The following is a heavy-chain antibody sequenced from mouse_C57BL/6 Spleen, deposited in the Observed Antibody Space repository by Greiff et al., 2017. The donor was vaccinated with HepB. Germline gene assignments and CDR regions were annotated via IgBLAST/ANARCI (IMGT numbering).Heavy chain of an antibody. J-gene: IGHJ4*01. CDR1: GFTFSDYG. CDR3: ARGNYYAMDY. CDR2: ISSGSSTI. Sequence: EVQRVESGGGLVKPGGSLKLSCAASGFTFSDYGMHWVRQAPEKGLEWVAYISSGSSTIYYADTVKGRFPISRDNAKNTLFLQMTSLRSEDTAMYYCARGNYYAMDYWGQGTSVTVSS. V-gene: IGHV5-17*01.